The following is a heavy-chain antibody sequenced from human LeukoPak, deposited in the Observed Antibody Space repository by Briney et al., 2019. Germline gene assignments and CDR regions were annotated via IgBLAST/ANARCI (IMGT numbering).Heavy chain of an antibody. Sequence: GRSLRLSCAASGFTFSSYAMHWVRQAPGKGLEWVAVISYDGSNKYYADSVKGRFTISRDNAKNTLILQMNSLRAEDTAVYYCARGLTSGWSNGLDVWGQGTTVTVSS. CDR2: ISYDGSNK. CDR3: ARGLTSGWSNGLDV. V-gene: IGHV3-30-3*01. D-gene: IGHD6-13*01. CDR1: GFTFSSYA. J-gene: IGHJ6*02.